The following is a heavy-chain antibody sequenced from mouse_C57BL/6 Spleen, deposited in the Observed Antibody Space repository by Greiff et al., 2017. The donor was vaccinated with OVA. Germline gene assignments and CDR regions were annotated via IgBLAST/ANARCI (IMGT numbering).Heavy chain of an antibody. CDR2: ISNLAYSI. D-gene: IGHD2-4*01. V-gene: IGHV5-15*01. CDR3: ARRGDYDGYYAMDY. CDR1: GFTFSDYG. Sequence: EVKVVESGGGLVQPGGSLKLSCAASGFTFSDYGMAWVRQAPRKGPEWVAFISNLAYSIYYADTVTGRFTISRENAKNTLYLEMSSLRSEDTAMYYCARRGDYDGYYAMDYWGQGTSVTVSS. J-gene: IGHJ4*01.